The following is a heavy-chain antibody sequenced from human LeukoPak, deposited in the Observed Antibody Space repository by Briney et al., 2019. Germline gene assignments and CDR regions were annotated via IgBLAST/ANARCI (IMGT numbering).Heavy chain of an antibody. CDR1: GFTFSSYA. CDR3: ARASNDYGDYDY. Sequence: GGSLRLSCAASGFTFSSYAMHWVRQAPGKGLEWVAVISYGGSNKYYADSVKGRFTISRDNSKNTLYLQMNSLRAEDTAVYYCARASNDYGDYDYWGQGTLVTVSS. V-gene: IGHV3-30*04. J-gene: IGHJ4*02. D-gene: IGHD4-17*01. CDR2: ISYGGSNK.